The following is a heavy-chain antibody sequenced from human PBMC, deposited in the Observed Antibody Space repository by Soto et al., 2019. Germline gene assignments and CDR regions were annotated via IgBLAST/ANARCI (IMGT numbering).Heavy chain of an antibody. Sequence: PSETLSLTCTVSGGSISSGGYYWSWIRQHPGKGLEWIGYIYYSGSTYYNPSLKSRVTISVDTSKNQFSLKLSSVTAADTAVYYCASFTVTTTPHFDYWGQGTLVTVSS. CDR1: GGSISSGGYY. CDR2: IYYSGST. J-gene: IGHJ4*02. CDR3: ASFTVTTTPHFDY. D-gene: IGHD4-17*01. V-gene: IGHV4-31*03.